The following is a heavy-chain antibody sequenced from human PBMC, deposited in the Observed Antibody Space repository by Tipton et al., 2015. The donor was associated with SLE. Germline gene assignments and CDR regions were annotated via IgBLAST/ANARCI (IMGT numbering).Heavy chain of an antibody. CDR1: GFTFSSYA. CDR3: AKGRVGTPTD. Sequence: SLRLSCATSGFTFSSYALSWVRRAPGKGLEWAAVIWYDGITKYYVDSVKGRFTISRDKSKNTLYLEMNSLRDEDTAVYICAKGRVGTPTDWGQGTLVTVSS. CDR2: IWYDGITK. J-gene: IGHJ4*02. V-gene: IGHV3-33*03.